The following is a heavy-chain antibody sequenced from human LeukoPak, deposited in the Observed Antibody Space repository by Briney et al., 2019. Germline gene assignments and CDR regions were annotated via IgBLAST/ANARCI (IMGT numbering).Heavy chain of an antibody. Sequence: GGSLRLSCSTSGFVFSFNAMHWVRQAPGKGLEWVAFIRSDGSDKFYADFVRGRVTISSDNSKNTLYLQMNSLRVEDTAVYYCAKDRGYSSDYWGQGTLVTVSS. CDR2: IRSDGSDK. CDR1: GFVFSFNA. D-gene: IGHD5-18*01. V-gene: IGHV3-30*02. J-gene: IGHJ4*02. CDR3: AKDRGYSSDY.